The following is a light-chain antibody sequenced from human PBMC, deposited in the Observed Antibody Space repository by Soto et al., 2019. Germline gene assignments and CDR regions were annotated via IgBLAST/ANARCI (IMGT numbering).Light chain of an antibody. V-gene: IGKV3-11*01. J-gene: IGKJ2*01. CDR1: QSVSSY. CDR3: QQCGMSPYT. Sequence: EIVLTQSPATLSLSPGERATLSCRASQSVSSYLAWYQQKPGQAPRLLIYDASNRATGIPARFSGSGSGTDFTLTISSLEPEDFGVYICQQCGMSPYTFGPGTKLEIK. CDR2: DAS.